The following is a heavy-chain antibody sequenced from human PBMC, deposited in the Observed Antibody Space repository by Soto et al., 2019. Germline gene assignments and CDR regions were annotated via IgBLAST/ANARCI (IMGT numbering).Heavy chain of an antibody. J-gene: IGHJ4*02. CDR1: GGTFSSYA. V-gene: IGHV1-69*13. Sequence: RASVKVSCKASGGTFSSYAISWVRQAPGQGLEWMGGIIPIFGTANYAQKFQGRVTITADESTSTAYMELSSLRSEDTAVYYCARGMVSSGWFLAYWGQGTLVTVSS. CDR3: ARGMVSSGWFLAY. D-gene: IGHD6-19*01. CDR2: IIPIFGTA.